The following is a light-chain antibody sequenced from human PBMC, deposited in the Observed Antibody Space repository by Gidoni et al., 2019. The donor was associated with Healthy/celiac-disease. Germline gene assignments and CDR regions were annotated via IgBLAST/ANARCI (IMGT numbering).Light chain of an antibody. CDR2: DVS. CDR1: SSDVCGYNY. CDR3: CSYAGSYTSYV. Sequence: QSALTQPRPVSGSPGQSVTISCTGTSSDVCGYNYVSWYQQHPGKAPKFMIYDVSKRPSGVPDRFSGSKSGNTASLTISGLQAEDEADYYCCSYAGSYTSYVFGTGTKVTVL. J-gene: IGLJ1*01. V-gene: IGLV2-11*01.